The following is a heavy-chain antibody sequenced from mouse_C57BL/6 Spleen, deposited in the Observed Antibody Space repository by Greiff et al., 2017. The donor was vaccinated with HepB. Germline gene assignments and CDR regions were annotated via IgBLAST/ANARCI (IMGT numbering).Heavy chain of an antibody. D-gene: IGHD2-4*01. V-gene: IGHV1-26*01. CDR1: GYTFTDYY. CDR3: APGPIYYDYRFDY. CDR2: INPNNGGT. J-gene: IGHJ2*01. Sequence: EVQLQQSGPELVKPGASVKISCKASGYTFTDYYMNWVKQSHGKSLEWIGDINPNNGGTSYNQKFKGKAPLTVEKSSSTAYMELRSLTSEDSAVYYCAPGPIYYDYRFDYWGQGTTLTVSS.